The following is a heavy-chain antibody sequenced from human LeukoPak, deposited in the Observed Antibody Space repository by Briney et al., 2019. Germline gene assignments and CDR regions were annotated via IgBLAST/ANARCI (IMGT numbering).Heavy chain of an antibody. Sequence: GGSLRLSCAASGFTFSSYWMHWVRQAPGKGLVWVSRINTDGSSTSYADSVKGRFTISRDNAKNTLYLQMNSLRAEDTAVYYCERGRLGAYFFDYWGQETLVTVSS. CDR1: GFTFSSYW. CDR2: INTDGSST. V-gene: IGHV3-74*01. CDR3: ERGRLGAYFFDY. D-gene: IGHD6-19*01. J-gene: IGHJ4*02.